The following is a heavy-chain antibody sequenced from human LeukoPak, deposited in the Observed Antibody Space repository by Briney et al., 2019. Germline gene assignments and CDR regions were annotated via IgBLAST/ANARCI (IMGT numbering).Heavy chain of an antibody. CDR1: GFTFSSYL. Sequence: GGSLRLSCAASGFTFSSYLMSWVRQAPGKGLEWVANIKQDGSEKYYVDSVKGPFTISRDNAKNSLYLQMNSLRAEDTAVYYCARDAIAAAGGNWFDPWGQGTLVTVSS. J-gene: IGHJ5*02. CDR2: IKQDGSEK. V-gene: IGHV3-7*03. D-gene: IGHD6-13*01. CDR3: ARDAIAAAGGNWFDP.